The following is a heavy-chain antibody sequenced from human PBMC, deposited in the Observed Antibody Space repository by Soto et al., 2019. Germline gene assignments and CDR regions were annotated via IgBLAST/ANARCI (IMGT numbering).Heavy chain of an antibody. CDR3: TRQGCTSTSCFSQLDS. CDR1: GFTFSDYY. V-gene: IGHV3-11*06. J-gene: IGHJ4*02. CDR2: ISSSSSFT. Sequence: KTGGSLRLSCAASGFTFSDYYMSWIRQAPGKGLEWVSYISSSSSFTNYAESVKGRFTISRDNGKNSLYLQLSSLRAEDTAVYYCTRQGCTSTSCFSQLDSWGQGTLVTVSS. D-gene: IGHD2-2*01.